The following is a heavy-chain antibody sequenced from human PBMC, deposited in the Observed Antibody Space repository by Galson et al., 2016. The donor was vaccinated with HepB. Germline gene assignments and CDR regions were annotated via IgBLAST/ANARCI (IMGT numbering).Heavy chain of an antibody. Sequence: QSGAEVKKSGESLRISCKGSGYSFSLYWIAWVRQMPGKGLEWMGIIYPGDSDTRYGPSFEGQVTISVDKSINTAYLQWSSLKASDTAMYYCARRKTLTGFYPGTQYNWFDPWGQGTLVTVSS. CDR1: GYSFSLYW. D-gene: IGHD3-9*01. CDR2: IYPGDSDT. CDR3: ARRKTLTGFYPGTQYNWFDP. J-gene: IGHJ5*02. V-gene: IGHV5-51*01.